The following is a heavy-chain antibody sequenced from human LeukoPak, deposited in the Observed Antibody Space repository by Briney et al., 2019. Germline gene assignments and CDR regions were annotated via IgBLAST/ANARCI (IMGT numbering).Heavy chain of an antibody. J-gene: IGHJ4*02. D-gene: IGHD3-22*01. V-gene: IGHV4-38-2*02. Sequence: SETLSLTCTVSGYSISSGYYWGWIRQPPGKGLEWIGSIYHSGSTYYNPSLKSRVTISVDTSKNQFSLKLSSVTAADTAVYYCARARREIVDYWGQGTLVTVSS. CDR2: IYHSGST. CDR1: GYSISSGYY. CDR3: ARARREIVDY.